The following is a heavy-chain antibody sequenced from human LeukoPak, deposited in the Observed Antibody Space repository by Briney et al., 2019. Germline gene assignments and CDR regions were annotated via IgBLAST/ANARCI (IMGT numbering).Heavy chain of an antibody. Sequence: ASVKVPCKASGYTFTSYGISWVRQAPGQGLEWMGWISAYSGNTNYAQKLQGRVTMTTDTSTSTAYMELRSLRSDDTAVYYCAIAAAGIVDPWGQGTLVTVSS. CDR1: GYTFTSYG. CDR2: ISAYSGNT. V-gene: IGHV1-18*01. J-gene: IGHJ5*02. CDR3: AIAAAGIVDP. D-gene: IGHD6-13*01.